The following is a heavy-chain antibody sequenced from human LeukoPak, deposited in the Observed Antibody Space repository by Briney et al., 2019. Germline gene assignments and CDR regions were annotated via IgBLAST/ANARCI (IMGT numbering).Heavy chain of an antibody. J-gene: IGHJ6*02. V-gene: IGHV4-59*08. D-gene: IGHD2-2*01. Sequence: PSETLSLTCTVSGGSISSYYWSWIRQPPGKGLEWIGYIYYSGGTNYNPSLKSRVTISVDTSKNQFSLKLSSVTAADTAVYYCARHRTSTSWNGYYYYGMDVWGQGTTVTVSS. CDR2: IYYSGGT. CDR3: ARHRTSTSWNGYYYYGMDV. CDR1: GGSISSYY.